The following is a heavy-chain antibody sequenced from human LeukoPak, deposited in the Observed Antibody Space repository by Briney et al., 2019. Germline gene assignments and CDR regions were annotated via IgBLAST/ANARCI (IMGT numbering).Heavy chain of an antibody. Sequence: PSETLSLTCAVYGGSFSGYYWSWIRQPPGKGLEWIGEINHSGSTNYNPSHKSRITISVDTSKNQFSLKLSSVTAADTAVYYCAGTFMITFGGVIGSNWFDPWGQGTLVTVSS. CDR3: AGTFMITFGGVIGSNWFDP. J-gene: IGHJ5*02. CDR1: GGSFSGYY. D-gene: IGHD3-16*02. CDR2: INHSGST. V-gene: IGHV4-34*01.